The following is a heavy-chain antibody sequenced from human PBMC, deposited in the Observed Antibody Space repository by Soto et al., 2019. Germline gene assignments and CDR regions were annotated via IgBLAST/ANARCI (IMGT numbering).Heavy chain of an antibody. CDR2: IYYSGST. CDR3: ARDQGIAVAVFDY. CDR1: GGSVTSGSYY. J-gene: IGHJ4*02. V-gene: IGHV4-61*01. D-gene: IGHD6-19*01. Sequence: QVQLQESGPGLVKPSETLSLTCTVSGGSVTSGSYYWSWIRQPPGKGLEWIGCIYYSGSTNYNPSLKSRATISVDTAKNQISLKLSAVTAADTAVYYCARDQGIAVAVFDYWGQGTLGTVSS.